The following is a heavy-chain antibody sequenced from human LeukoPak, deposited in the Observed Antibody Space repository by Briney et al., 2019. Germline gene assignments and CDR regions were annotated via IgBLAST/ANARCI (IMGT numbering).Heavy chain of an antibody. CDR3: ARDKGSSSGVGY. CDR2: ISSSTTYI. CDR1: GFTFSSYS. V-gene: IGHV3-21*01. D-gene: IGHD6-6*01. J-gene: IGHJ4*02. Sequence: GGSLRLSCAASGFTFSSYSMNWVRQAPGKGLEWVSSISSSTTYIYYADSVKGRFTISRDNAKNSLYLQMNSLRAEDTAVYYCARDKGSSSGVGYWGQGTLVTVSS.